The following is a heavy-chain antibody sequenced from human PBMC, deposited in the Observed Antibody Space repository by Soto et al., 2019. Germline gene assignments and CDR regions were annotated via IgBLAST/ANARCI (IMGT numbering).Heavy chain of an antibody. V-gene: IGHV4-59*01. D-gene: IGHD1-26*01. CDR2: IYYSGST. CDR1: GGSISSYY. Sequence: SETLSLTCTVSGGSISSYYWSWIRQPPGKGLEWVGYIYYSGSTNYNPSLKSRVTISVDTSKNQFSLKLSSVTAADTAVYYCERDRGGGSYYFYAENYYGMDVWGQGTTVTVSS. J-gene: IGHJ6*02. CDR3: ERDRGGGSYYFYAENYYGMDV.